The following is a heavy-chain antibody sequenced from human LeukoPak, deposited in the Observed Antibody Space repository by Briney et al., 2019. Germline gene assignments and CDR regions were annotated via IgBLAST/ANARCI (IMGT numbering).Heavy chain of an antibody. CDR2: IIPIFGTA. V-gene: IGHV1-69*05. CDR3: ARGPQPCGY. CDR1: GGTFSSYA. D-gene: IGHD2-21*01. Sequence: SVKVSCKASGGTFSSYAISWVRQAPGQGLEWMGGIIPIFGTANYAQKFQGRVTMTRNTSISTAYMELSSLRSEDTAVYYCARGPQPCGYWGQGTLVTVSS. J-gene: IGHJ4*02.